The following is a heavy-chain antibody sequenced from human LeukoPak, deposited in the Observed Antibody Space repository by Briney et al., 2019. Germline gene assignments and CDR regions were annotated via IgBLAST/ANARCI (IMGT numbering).Heavy chain of an antibody. CDR3: ARDEFYESVNFDR. Sequence: PGGSLRLSCAASGFTFSSFTMNSVRQAPGKGLEWVSSVSGASNYIYYADSVRGRFTVSRDNAKNSLYLQMNSLRAEDTALYYCARDEFYESVNFDRWGQGTLVTVSS. CDR2: VSGASNYI. J-gene: IGHJ4*02. V-gene: IGHV3-21*01. CDR1: GFTFSSFT. D-gene: IGHD2/OR15-2a*01.